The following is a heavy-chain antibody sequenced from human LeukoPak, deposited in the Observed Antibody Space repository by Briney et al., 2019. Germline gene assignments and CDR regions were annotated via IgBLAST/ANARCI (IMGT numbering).Heavy chain of an antibody. Sequence: ASVKVSCKASGYTFTSYGISWVRQAPGQGLEWMGWISAYNGNTNYAQKLQGGVTMTTDTSTSTAYMELRSLRSDDTAVYYCASMGSYGDYGLGLNDAFDIWGQGTMVTVSS. CDR3: ASMGSYGDYGLGLNDAFDI. J-gene: IGHJ3*02. V-gene: IGHV1-18*01. D-gene: IGHD4-17*01. CDR2: ISAYNGNT. CDR1: GYTFTSYG.